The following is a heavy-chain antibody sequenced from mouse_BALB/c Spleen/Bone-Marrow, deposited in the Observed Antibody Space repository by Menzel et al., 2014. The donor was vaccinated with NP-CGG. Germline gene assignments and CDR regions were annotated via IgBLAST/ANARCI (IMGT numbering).Heavy chain of an antibody. CDR1: GFTFTDHY. CDR3: ARDYLYYFDY. V-gene: IGHV7-3*02. J-gene: IGHJ2*01. CDR2: IRNKANGYTT. Sequence: EVQRVESGGGLVQPGGSLRLSCATSGFTFTDHYMSWVRQPPGKALEWLGFIRNKANGYTTEYSASVKGRFTISRDNSPSIVYLQMNTLRAEDSATYYCARDYLYYFDYWGQGTTLTVSS. D-gene: IGHD2-1*01.